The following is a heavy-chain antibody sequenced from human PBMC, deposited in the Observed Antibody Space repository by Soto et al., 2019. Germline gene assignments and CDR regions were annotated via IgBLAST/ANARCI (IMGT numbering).Heavy chain of an antibody. CDR2: IYWDDDK. J-gene: IGHJ6*02. D-gene: IGHD6-13*01. CDR3: ARMRGTDSYSSSWYTRFYYYYGMDV. Sequence: SGPTLVNPTQTLTLTCTFSGFSLTISGVGVGWIRQPPGKALEWLALIYWDDDKRYSTSLKTRLTISKDTSKNQVVLTMTNMDPVDTATYYCARMRGTDSYSSSWYTRFYYYYGMDVWGQGTTVTVS. V-gene: IGHV2-5*02. CDR1: GFSLTISGVG.